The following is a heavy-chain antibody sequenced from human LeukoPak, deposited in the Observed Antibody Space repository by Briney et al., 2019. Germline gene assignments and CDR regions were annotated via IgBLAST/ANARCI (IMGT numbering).Heavy chain of an antibody. Sequence: GGSLRLSCAASGITFSSYSMNWVRQAPGKGLEWVSSISSSSSYIYYADSVKGRFTISRDNAKNSLYLQMNSLRAEDTAVYYCARVEGIVGATGYWGQGTLVTVSS. CDR1: GITFSSYS. CDR3: ARVEGIVGATGY. D-gene: IGHD1-26*01. J-gene: IGHJ4*02. CDR2: ISSSSSYI. V-gene: IGHV3-21*01.